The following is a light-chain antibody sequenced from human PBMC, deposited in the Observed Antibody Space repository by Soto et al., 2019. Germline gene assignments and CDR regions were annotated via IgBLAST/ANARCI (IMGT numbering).Light chain of an antibody. V-gene: IGKV1-5*03. J-gene: IGKJ1*01. CDR2: KAS. CDR3: QQNMWT. CDR1: DSISSW. Sequence: DIQMTQSPSTLSAFVGDRVTITCRASDSISSWLAWYQQKPGKAPKLLIYKASNLASGVPSRFSGSGSGTEFTLTISSLQPDDSATYYCQQNMWTFGQGTKVEIK.